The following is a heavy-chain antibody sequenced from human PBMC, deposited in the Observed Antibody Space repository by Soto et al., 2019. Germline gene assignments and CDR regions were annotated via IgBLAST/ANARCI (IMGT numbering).Heavy chain of an antibody. CDR2: IYYSGST. CDR1: GGSISSGGYY. Sequence: QVQLQESGPGLVKPSQTLSLTCTVSGGSISSGGYYWSWIRQHPGKGLEWIEYIYYSGSTYYNPSLTSRVTISVDTSKNHFSLKLSSVTAADTAVYYWARRSEWFRESIDDMDVWGEGTTVTFCS. CDR3: ARRSEWFRESIDDMDV. J-gene: IGHJ6*04. D-gene: IGHD3-10*01. V-gene: IGHV4-31*03.